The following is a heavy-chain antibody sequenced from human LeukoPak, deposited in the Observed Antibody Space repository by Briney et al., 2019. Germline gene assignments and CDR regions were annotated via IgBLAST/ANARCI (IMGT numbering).Heavy chain of an antibody. CDR1: GFTFSNAW. V-gene: IGHV3-15*01. D-gene: IGHD3-22*01. Sequence: GGSLRLSCAASGFTFSNAWMSWVRQAPGRGREWVGRIKSKTDGGTTDYAAPVKGRFTISRDESKNTLYLQMNSLKTAATAVYYCTTDGYYYDSSGYYAPFDYWGQATLVTVSS. CDR3: TTDGYYYDSSGYYAPFDY. CDR2: IKSKTDGGTT. J-gene: IGHJ4*02.